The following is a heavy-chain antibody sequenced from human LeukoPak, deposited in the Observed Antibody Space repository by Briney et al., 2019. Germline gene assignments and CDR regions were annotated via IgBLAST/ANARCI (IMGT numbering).Heavy chain of an antibody. V-gene: IGHV1-8*01. J-gene: IGHJ4*02. CDR2: MNPNSGNT. D-gene: IGHD6-13*01. Sequence: ASVKVSCKASGYTFTSYDINWVRQATGQGLEWMGWMNPNSGNTGYAQKLQGRVTLTTDTSTSTAYMELRSLRSDDTAVYYCATHITAVPYWGQGTLVTVSS. CDR1: GYTFTSYD. CDR3: ATHITAVPY.